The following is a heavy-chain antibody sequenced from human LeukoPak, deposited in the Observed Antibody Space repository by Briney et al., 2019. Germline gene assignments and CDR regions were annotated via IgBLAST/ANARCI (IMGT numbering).Heavy chain of an antibody. CDR2: MNPNSGNT. D-gene: IGHD2-8*01. V-gene: IGHV1-8*03. J-gene: IGHJ4*02. CDR3: ARGVRYCTNGVCYHFDY. CDR1: GYTFTSYD. Sequence: ASVKVSCKASGYTFTSYDINWVRQATGQGLEWMGWMNPNSGNTGYAQKFQGRVTITRNTSISTAYMELSSLRSEEKAVYYCARGVRYCTNGVCYHFDYWGQGTLVTVSS.